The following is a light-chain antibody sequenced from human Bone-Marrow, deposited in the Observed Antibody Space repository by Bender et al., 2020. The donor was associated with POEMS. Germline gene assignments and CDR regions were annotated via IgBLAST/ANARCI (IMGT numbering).Light chain of an antibody. V-gene: IGLV1-44*01. CDR1: SSNIGAHA. Sequence: QSVLTQPPSASGTPGQRVTISCSGGSSNIGAHAVNWYQHLPGTAPKLLIYSSHRRPSEVPDRFSGSKSGNTASLTISGLQAEDEADYYCCSYAGTTTPNWFFGGGTKVTVL. J-gene: IGLJ3*02. CDR3: CSYAGTTTPNWF. CDR2: SSH.